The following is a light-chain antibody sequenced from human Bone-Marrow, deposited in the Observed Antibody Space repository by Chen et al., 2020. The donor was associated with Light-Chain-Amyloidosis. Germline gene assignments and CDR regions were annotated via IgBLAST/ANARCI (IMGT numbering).Light chain of an antibody. CDR1: QTISSNY. CDR2: GSS. J-gene: IGKJ4*01. Sequence: EIVLTQSPGTLSLSPGEGANLSCRASQTISSNYLTWYQQKFGQAPRLLIYGSSSRATGIPDRFTGSGSGTDFTLTINRLETEDFAMYYCKQYGTSPLTFGGGTKVEIK. V-gene: IGKV3-20*01. CDR3: KQYGTSPLT.